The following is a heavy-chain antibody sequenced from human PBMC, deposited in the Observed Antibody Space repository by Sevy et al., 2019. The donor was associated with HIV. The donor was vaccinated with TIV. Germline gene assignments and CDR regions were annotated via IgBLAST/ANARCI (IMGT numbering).Heavy chain of an antibody. J-gene: IGHJ4*02. CDR1: GFTFSNYW. Sequence: GGSLGLSCAASGFTFSNYWMSWVRQAPGKGLEWVANIKQDGSEKHYVDSVKGRFTISRDNAKTSLYLQLNSLRAEDTAVYFCARDKPHSSAWFYYFDSWGQGTLVTVSS. CDR3: ARDKPHSSAWFYYFDS. D-gene: IGHD6-19*01. V-gene: IGHV3-7*01. CDR2: IKQDGSEK.